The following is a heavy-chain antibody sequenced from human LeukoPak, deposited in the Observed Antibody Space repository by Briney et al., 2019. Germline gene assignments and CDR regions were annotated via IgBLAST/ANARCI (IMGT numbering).Heavy chain of an antibody. CDR1: GFTFTRYG. Sequence: ASVKVSCKASGFTFTRYGFNWVRQAPGQGLEWMGWISAYNGDTKYAQKFQDRLTMTTDTSTTTAYMELRSLRSDDTAVYYCSRDPSNTSGWYAWADCWGQGTLVTVSS. D-gene: IGHD6-19*01. CDR2: ISAYNGDT. CDR3: SRDPSNTSGWYAWADC. J-gene: IGHJ4*02. V-gene: IGHV1-18*01.